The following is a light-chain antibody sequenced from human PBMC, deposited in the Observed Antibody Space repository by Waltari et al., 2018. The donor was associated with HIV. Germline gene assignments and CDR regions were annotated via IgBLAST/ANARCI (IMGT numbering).Light chain of an antibody. J-gene: IGLJ1*01. V-gene: IGLV3-1*01. Sequence: SYELTQPPSVSVSPGQTASITCSGDEWGDKYACWYQQKPGQSPVLVIYQDSKRPSGITERFSGSNSGNTATLTISGTQAMDEADYYCQAWDSSTEGYVFGTGTKVTVL. CDR2: QDS. CDR3: QAWDSSTEGYV. CDR1: EWGDKY.